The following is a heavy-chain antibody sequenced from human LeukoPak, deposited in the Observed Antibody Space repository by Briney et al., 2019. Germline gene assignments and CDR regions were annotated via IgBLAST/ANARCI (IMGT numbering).Heavy chain of an antibody. CDR3: VRRVRYFGQNDY. Sequence: SETLCLSCTVSGASMSEYYRSWIRQPPGKGREWIGYIYNTGSTNYNTSLKSRVTISVDTSKNQISLKLSSVTAADSAVYYCVRRVRYFGQNDYWGQGTLVTVSS. CDR2: IYNTGST. J-gene: IGHJ4*02. V-gene: IGHV4-59*08. CDR1: GASMSEYY. D-gene: IGHD3-9*01.